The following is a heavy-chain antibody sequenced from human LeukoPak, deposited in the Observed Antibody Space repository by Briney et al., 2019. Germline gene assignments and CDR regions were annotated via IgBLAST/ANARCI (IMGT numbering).Heavy chain of an antibody. V-gene: IGHV3-20*04. J-gene: IGHJ4*02. CDR1: GFTFDDYG. D-gene: IGHD3-22*01. CDR3: VSGNYYDSSGYYYSFDY. CDR2: INWNGGST. Sequence: PGGSLRLSCAASGFTFDDYGMSWVRHAPGKGLEWVSGINWNGGSTVYADSVKGRFTISRDNAKNSLYLQMNSLRAEDTALYYCVSGNYYDSSGYYYSFDYWGQGTLVTVSS.